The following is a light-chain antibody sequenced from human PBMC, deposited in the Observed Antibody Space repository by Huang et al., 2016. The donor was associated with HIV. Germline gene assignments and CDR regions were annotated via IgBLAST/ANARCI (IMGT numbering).Light chain of an antibody. CDR3: HQSSSLPYT. J-gene: IGKJ2*01. V-gene: IGKV6-21*02. CDR1: QNIGNS. Sequence: EIVLTHSPDFQSVTPKEKITITCRASQNIGNSLHWYQQKPDQSPQLLIKYASQTSSGVPSRYSGSGSGTDFTLTINTPEAEDAATYYCHQSSSLPYTFGQGTKLEIK. CDR2: YAS.